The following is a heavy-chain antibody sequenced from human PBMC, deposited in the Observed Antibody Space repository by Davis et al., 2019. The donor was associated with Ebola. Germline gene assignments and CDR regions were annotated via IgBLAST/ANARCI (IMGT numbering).Heavy chain of an antibody. CDR2: ISAYNGNT. J-gene: IGHJ5*02. CDR1: GYTFTTYY. CDR3: ARAHCSSTSCYALLGFWFDP. V-gene: IGHV1-18*01. Sequence: ASVKVSCKASGYTFTTYYLHWVRQAPGQGLEWMGWISAYNGNTNYAQKLQGRVTMTTDTSTSTAYMELSSLRSEDTAVYYCARAHCSSTSCYALLGFWFDPWGQGTLVTVSS. D-gene: IGHD2-2*01.